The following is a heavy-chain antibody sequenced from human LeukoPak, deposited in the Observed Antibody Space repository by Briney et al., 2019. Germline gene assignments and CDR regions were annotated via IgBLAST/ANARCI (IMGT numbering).Heavy chain of an antibody. V-gene: IGHV3-30*03. Sequence: GGSLRLSCAASRFTFSNYGMHWVRQAPGKGLEWVAVISDDGSNKYYADSVKGRFTISRDNSKRTLHLQMNSLRAEDTAVYYCARAELSSSWGGYAFDIWGQGTMVTVSS. J-gene: IGHJ3*02. CDR1: RFTFSNYG. D-gene: IGHD6-13*01. CDR3: ARAELSSSWGGYAFDI. CDR2: ISDDGSNK.